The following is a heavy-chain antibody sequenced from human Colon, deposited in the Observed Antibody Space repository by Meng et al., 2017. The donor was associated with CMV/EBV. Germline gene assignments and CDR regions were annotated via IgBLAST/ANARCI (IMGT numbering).Heavy chain of an antibody. CDR3: AREGYFRGFEN. Sequence: GESLKISCAASGFTFTTFWMTWVRQAPGKGLEWVANIKEDGTGQWYVDSVKGRFTISTDSSKNTLYLQMSSLRDDDTAVYFCAREGYFRGFENWGQGTLVTVSS. V-gene: IGHV3-7*03. J-gene: IGHJ4*02. CDR2: IKEDGTGQ. D-gene: IGHD1-1*01. CDR1: GFTFTTFW.